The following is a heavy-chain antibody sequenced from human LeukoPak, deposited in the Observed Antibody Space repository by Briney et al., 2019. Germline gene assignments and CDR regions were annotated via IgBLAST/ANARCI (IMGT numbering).Heavy chain of an antibody. CDR2: ISYDGSSK. CDR3: AREGIAVAGSPLSDFDY. J-gene: IGHJ4*02. V-gene: IGHV3-30*04. D-gene: IGHD6-19*01. Sequence: GGSLRLSCAASGFTFSSYTMHWVRQAPGKGLEWVALISYDGSSKSYADSVKGRSTISRDNSKNTLYLQMNSLRAEDTAVYFCAREGIAVAGSPLSDFDYWGQGTLVTVSS. CDR1: GFTFSSYT.